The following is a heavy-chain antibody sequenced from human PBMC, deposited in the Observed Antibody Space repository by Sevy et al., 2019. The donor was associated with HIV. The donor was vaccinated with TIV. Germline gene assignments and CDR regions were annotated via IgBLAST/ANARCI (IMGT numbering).Heavy chain of an antibody. D-gene: IGHD1-26*01. Sequence: GGSLRLSCSASGFSFSAFTMNWVRQAPGKGLEGVASINGNSRYIYYAESVRGRFTISRDNAQNPVYLQMNSLRAEDTAVYFCARVGATTGALTHWGQGTLVTVSS. CDR2: INGNSRYI. CDR1: GFSFSAFT. J-gene: IGHJ4*02. V-gene: IGHV3-21*01. CDR3: ARVGATTGALTH.